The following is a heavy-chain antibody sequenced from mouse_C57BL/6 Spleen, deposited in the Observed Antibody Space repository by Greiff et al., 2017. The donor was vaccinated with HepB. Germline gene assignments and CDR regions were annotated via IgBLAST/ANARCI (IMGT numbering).Heavy chain of an antibody. Sequence: QVQLQQSGPELVKPGASVKISCKASGYAFSSSWMNWVKQRPGKGLEWIGRIYPGDGDTNYNGKFKGKATLTADKSSSTASMQLSSLTSDDSAVYFCARRGGSSAFDYWGQGTTLTVSS. CDR2: IYPGDGDT. D-gene: IGHD1-1*01. CDR3: ARRGGSSAFDY. J-gene: IGHJ2*01. V-gene: IGHV1-82*01. CDR1: GYAFSSSW.